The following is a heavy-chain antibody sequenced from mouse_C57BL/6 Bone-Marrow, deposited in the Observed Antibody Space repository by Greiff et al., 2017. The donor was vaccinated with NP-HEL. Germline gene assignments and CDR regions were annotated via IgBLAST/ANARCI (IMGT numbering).Heavy chain of an antibody. V-gene: IGHV5-17*01. CDR3: ARPALRRRFYWYFDV. CDR1: GFTFSDYG. J-gene: IGHJ1*03. Sequence: EVKVVESGGGLVKPGGSLKLSCAASGFTFSDYGMHWVRQAPEKGLEWVSYISSGGSTLYYAATVKGRLPISRDNAKNTLFLQMTSRRSEDTAMYYCARPALRRRFYWYFDVWGTGTTVTVSS. D-gene: IGHD2-4*01. CDR2: ISSGGSTL.